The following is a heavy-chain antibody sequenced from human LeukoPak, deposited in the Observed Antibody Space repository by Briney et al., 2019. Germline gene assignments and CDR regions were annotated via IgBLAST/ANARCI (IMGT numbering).Heavy chain of an antibody. CDR2: IDWDDDK. D-gene: IGHD4-17*01. J-gene: IGHJ4*02. Sequence: FGPTLVNPTQTLTLTCTVSGFSLSTSGMRASWIRQPPGKALEWLARIDWDDDKFYSTSLKTRLTISKDTSKNQVVLTMTNMGPVDTATYYCARSPDDGDYFDYWGQGTLVTVSS. CDR3: ARSPDDGDYFDY. V-gene: IGHV2-70*04. CDR1: GFSLSTSGMR.